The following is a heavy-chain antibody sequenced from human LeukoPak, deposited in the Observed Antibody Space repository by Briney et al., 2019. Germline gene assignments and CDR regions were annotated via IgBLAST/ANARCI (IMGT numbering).Heavy chain of an antibody. CDR2: SNYSGGT. J-gene: IGHJ4*02. V-gene: IGHV4-39*02. Sequence: PSEALSLTRIHSLGSLSTRDSFPEWIRQPPGRGRAWSVRSNYSGGTFYNPSLKSRVTTSVDTSKNHFSLRLVSVTTADATADYCWRNGGSDFDGSDYWGQGAPVTVSS. CDR1: LGSLSTRDSF. D-gene: IGHD2-15*01. CDR3: WRNGGSDFDGSDY.